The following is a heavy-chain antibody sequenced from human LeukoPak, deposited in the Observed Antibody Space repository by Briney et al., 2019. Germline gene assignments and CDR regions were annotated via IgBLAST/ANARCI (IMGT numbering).Heavy chain of an antibody. CDR3: ARFDIVARTADY. J-gene: IGHJ4*02. CDR2: INHSGSP. CDR1: GGSFSGYY. Sequence: SETLSLTCAVYGGSFSGYYWSWIRQPPGKGLEWIGEINHSGSPNYNPTLKSRVTISVDTSKNHCSLERSSVTAAHTAVYYCARFDIVARTADYWGQGNLVTVSS. D-gene: IGHD5-12*01. V-gene: IGHV4-34*01.